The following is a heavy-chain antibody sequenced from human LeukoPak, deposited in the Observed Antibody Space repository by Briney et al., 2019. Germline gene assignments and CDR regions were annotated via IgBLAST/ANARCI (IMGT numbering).Heavy chain of an antibody. CDR2: IYPGDSDT. Sequence: GESLKISCKGSGYSFTSYWIGWVRQMPGKGLEWMAIIYPGDSDTRYSPSFQGQVTISADKSISTAYLQWRSLKASDTAMYYCARGLDYTSSYVDYWGQGTLVTVSS. J-gene: IGHJ4*02. D-gene: IGHD6-6*01. V-gene: IGHV5-51*01. CDR1: GYSFTSYW. CDR3: ARGLDYTSSYVDY.